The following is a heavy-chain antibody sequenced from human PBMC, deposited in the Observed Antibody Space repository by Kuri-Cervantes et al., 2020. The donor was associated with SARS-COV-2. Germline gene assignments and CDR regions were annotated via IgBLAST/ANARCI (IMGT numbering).Heavy chain of an antibody. CDR1: GFTFSNNW. V-gene: IGHV3-7*03. CDR3: ARDSGYCTNTNCYTRLDS. J-gene: IGHJ4*02. CDR2: IKQDGGET. D-gene: IGHD2-2*02. Sequence: GESLKISCAASGFTFSNNWMSWVRQAPGKGLEWVAHIKQDGGETYYVDSVKGRFSISRDDAKNSLFLQMNNLRAEDTAVYFCARDSGYCTNTNCYTRLDSWGQGTLVTDSS.